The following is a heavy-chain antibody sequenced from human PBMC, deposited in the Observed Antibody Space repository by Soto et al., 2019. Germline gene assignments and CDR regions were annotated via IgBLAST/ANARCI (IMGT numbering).Heavy chain of an antibody. CDR3: AIAKWNGDYASFDY. CDR2: ISGSGGST. V-gene: IGHV3-23*01. Sequence: GGSLRLSCAASGFIFSTYAMSWVRQAPGKGLEWVSVISGSGGSTYYADSVKGRFTISRDNSKNTLYLHMNSLRAENTAVYYCAIAKWNGDYASFDYWGQGTLVT. D-gene: IGHD4-17*01. CDR1: GFIFSTYA. J-gene: IGHJ4*02.